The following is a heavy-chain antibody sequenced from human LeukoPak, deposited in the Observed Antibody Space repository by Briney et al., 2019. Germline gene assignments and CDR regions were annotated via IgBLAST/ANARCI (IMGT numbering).Heavy chain of an antibody. CDR2: IIPIFGTA. Sequence: SVKVSCKASGGTFSSYAISWVRQAPGQGLEWMGGIIPIFGTANYAQRFQGRVTITADESTSTAYMELSSLRSEDTAVYYCARELSDSGYDHIPIAHDAFDIWGQGTMVTVSS. V-gene: IGHV1-69*01. J-gene: IGHJ3*02. CDR1: GGTFSSYA. CDR3: ARELSDSGYDHIPIAHDAFDI. D-gene: IGHD5-12*01.